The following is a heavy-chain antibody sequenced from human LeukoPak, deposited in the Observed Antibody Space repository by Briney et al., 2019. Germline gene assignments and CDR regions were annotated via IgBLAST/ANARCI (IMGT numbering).Heavy chain of an antibody. D-gene: IGHD3-10*01. Sequence: SETLSLTCTVSGGSISNYYWSWIRQPPGKGLEWIGYIYYSGSTNYNPSLKSRVTISIDTSKNQFSLKLSSVTAADTAVYYCARDRGPGAGDSGIDVWGKGTTVTVSS. V-gene: IGHV4-59*01. CDR1: GGSISNYY. J-gene: IGHJ6*04. CDR3: ARDRGPGAGDSGIDV. CDR2: IYYSGST.